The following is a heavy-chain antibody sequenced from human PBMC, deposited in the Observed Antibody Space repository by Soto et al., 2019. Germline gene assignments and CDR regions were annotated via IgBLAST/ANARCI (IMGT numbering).Heavy chain of an antibody. CDR3: ARDGKNGRGVTIFSRRSRYYYYMDV. V-gene: IGHV3-33*01. CDR1: GFTFSSYG. D-gene: IGHD3-10*01. CDR2: IWYDGSNK. Sequence: PGGSLRLSCAASGFTFSSYGMHWVRQAPGKGLEWVAVIWYDGSNKYYADSVKGRFTISRDNSKNTLYLQMNSLRAEDTAVYYCARDGKNGRGVTIFSRRSRYYYYMDVWGKGTTVTVSS. J-gene: IGHJ6*03.